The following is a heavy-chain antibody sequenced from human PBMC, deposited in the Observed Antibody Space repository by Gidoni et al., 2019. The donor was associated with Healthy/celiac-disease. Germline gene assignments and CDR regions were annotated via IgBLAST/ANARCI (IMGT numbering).Heavy chain of an antibody. V-gene: IGHV5-51*01. CDR3: ARGSVVVVAANYYYYGMDV. CDR2: IYPGDSDT. Sequence: EVQLVQSGAEVKKPGASLKISCKGSGYSFTSYWLGWVRQMPGKGLEWMGIIYPGDSDTRYSPSFQGQVTISADKSISTAYLQWSSLKASDTAMYYCARGSVVVVAANYYYYGMDVWGQGTTVTVSS. J-gene: IGHJ6*02. D-gene: IGHD2-15*01. CDR1: GYSFTSYW.